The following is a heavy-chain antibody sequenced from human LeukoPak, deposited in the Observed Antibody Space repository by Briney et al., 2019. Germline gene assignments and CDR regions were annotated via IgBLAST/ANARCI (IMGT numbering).Heavy chain of an antibody. D-gene: IGHD5-12*01. CDR1: GGSISSGGYY. CDR2: IYHSGST. Sequence: PSETLSLTCTVSGGSISSGGYYWSWIRQPPGKGLEWIGYIYHSGSTYYNPSLKSRVTISVDTSKNQFSLKLSSVTAADTAVYYCARDHHYDSNNHMDVWSKGTTVTVSS. V-gene: IGHV4-30-2*01. CDR3: ARDHHYDSNNHMDV. J-gene: IGHJ6*03.